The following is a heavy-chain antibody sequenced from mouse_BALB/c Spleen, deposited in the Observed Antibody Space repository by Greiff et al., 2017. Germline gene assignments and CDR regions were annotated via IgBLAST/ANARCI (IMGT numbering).Heavy chain of an antibody. CDR3: ARDRPYYYGSSNWYFDV. J-gene: IGHJ1*01. CDR2: IWAGGST. D-gene: IGHD1-1*01. V-gene: IGHV2-9*02. CDR1: GFSLTSYG. Sequence: VKLVESGPGLVAPSQSLSISCTVSGFSLTSYGVHWVRQPPGKGLEWLGVIWAGGSTNYNSALMSRLSISKDNSKSQVFLKMNSLQTDDTAMYYCARDRPYYYGSSNWYFDVWGAGTTVTVSS.